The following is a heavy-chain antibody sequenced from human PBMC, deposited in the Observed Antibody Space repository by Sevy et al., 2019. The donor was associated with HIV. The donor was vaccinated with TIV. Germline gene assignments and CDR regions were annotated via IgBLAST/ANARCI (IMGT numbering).Heavy chain of an antibody. CDR2: ISAYNGNT. J-gene: IGHJ4*02. CDR3: ARSYYYDSSGYYGDYYFDY. Sequence: ASVKVSCKASGYTFTSYGISWVRQAPGQGLEWMGWISAYNGNTNYAQKLQGRVTRTTDTSTSTAYMELRSLRSDDTAVYYCARSYYYDSSGYYGDYYFDYWGQGTLVTVSS. V-gene: IGHV1-18*04. D-gene: IGHD3-22*01. CDR1: GYTFTSYG.